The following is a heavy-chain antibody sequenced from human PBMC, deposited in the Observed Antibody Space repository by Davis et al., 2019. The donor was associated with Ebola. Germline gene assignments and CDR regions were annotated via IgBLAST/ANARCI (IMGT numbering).Heavy chain of an antibody. D-gene: IGHD2-21*02. Sequence: PSETLSLTCTVSGGSISSSSYYWGWIRQPPGKGLEWIGSIYYSGSTYYNPSLKSRVTISVDTSKNQFSLKLSSVTAADTAVYYCASHALGPATAITGWFDPWGQGTLVTVSS. V-gene: IGHV4-39*01. CDR3: ASHALGPATAITGWFDP. CDR2: IYYSGST. CDR1: GGSISSSSYY. J-gene: IGHJ5*02.